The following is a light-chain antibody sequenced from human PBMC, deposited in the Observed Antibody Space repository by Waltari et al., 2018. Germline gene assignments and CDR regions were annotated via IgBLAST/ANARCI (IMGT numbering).Light chain of an antibody. J-gene: IGLJ3*02. CDR3: GSYTSSGTLL. CDR2: DVT. Sequence: QSALTQPASVSGSPGQSITISCTGTSSDIGGYDYVAWYQQPPGKVPKRLLYDVTKRPSGVSDRFSGSTSGNTASLTISGLQADDEADYYCGSYTSSGTLLFGGGTTLTVL. V-gene: IGLV2-14*01. CDR1: SSDIGGYDY.